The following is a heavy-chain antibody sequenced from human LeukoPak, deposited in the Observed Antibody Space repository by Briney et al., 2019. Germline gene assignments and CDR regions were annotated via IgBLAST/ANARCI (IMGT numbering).Heavy chain of an antibody. CDR2: LYTSEST. V-gene: IGHV4-4*07. J-gene: IGHJ5*02. CDR3: AREGGRVTTIFGYWFDP. D-gene: IGHD3-3*01. CDR1: GDSISNYY. Sequence: SETLSLTCTVSGDSISNYYWSWIRQPAGKGLEWIGRLYTSESTTYNPSLRSRVTMSLDTSKNQLSLKLSSVTAADTAVYYCAREGGRVTTIFGYWFDPWGQGTLVTVSS.